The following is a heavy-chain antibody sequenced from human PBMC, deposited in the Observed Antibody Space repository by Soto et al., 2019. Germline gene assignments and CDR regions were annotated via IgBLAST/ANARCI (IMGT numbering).Heavy chain of an antibody. CDR2: IYYSGST. D-gene: IGHD2-8*01. V-gene: IGHV4-59*01. J-gene: IGHJ5*02. CDR3: AKWTSGGYNWFDP. CDR1: GGSISSYY. Sequence: TSETLSLTCTVSGGSISSYYWSWIRQPPGKGLEWIGYIYYSGSTNYNPSLKSRVTISVDTSKNQFSLKLSSVTAADTAVYYCAKWTSGGYNWFDPWGQGTLVTVSS.